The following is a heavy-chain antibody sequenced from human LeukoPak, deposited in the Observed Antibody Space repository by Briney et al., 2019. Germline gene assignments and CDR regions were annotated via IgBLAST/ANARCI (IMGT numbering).Heavy chain of an antibody. Sequence: GGSLRLSCAASGFTFSNAWMSWVRQAPGKGLEWVGRIKSKTDGGTTDYAAPVKGRFTISRDDSKNTLYLQMNSLKTEDTAVYYCTTVLLWLGELSHGSFDYWGQGTLVTVSS. CDR3: TTVLLWLGELSHGSFDY. J-gene: IGHJ4*02. CDR2: IKSKTDGGTT. D-gene: IGHD3-10*01. CDR1: GFTFSNAW. V-gene: IGHV3-15*01.